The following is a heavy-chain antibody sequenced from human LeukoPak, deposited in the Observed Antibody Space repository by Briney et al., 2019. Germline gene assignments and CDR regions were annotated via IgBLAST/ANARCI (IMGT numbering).Heavy chain of an antibody. D-gene: IGHD1-1*01. CDR1: GGSISSSSYY. Sequence: SETLSLTCTVSGGSISSSSYYWGWIRQPPGKGLEWIGSIYYSGSTYYNPSLKSRVTISVDTSKNQFSLKLSSVTAADTAVYYRASGYADYFDYWGQGTLVTVSS. V-gene: IGHV4-39*01. CDR3: ASGYADYFDY. CDR2: IYYSGST. J-gene: IGHJ4*02.